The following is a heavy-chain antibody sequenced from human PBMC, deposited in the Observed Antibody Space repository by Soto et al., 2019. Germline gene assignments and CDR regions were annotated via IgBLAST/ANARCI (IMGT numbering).Heavy chain of an antibody. V-gene: IGHV4-30-4*01. CDR2: IYYSGST. Sequence: PSETLSLTCTVSVGSISSGDYYWSWILQPPGKDLEWIGYIYYSGSTYYNPSLKGRVTISMDTSKNQFSLKLSSVTAADTAVYYCARDSVSGDYYGMDVWGQGTTVTVSS. CDR3: ARDSVSGDYYGMDV. J-gene: IGHJ6*02. D-gene: IGHD1-20*01. CDR1: VGSISSGDYY.